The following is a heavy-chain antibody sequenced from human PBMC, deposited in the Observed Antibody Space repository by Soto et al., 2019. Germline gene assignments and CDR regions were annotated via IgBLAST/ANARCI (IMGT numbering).Heavy chain of an antibody. D-gene: IGHD2-8*01. CDR1: GFTFTIYA. Sequence: EVQLLESGGGLAQPGGSLRLSCAASGFTFTIYAMTWVRQAPRKGLEWVSAISGRGSNRDYADSAKGRFTISRDNSKNTLYLQMNSLRAEYTAVYYCAKYAAEGYFDYWGQGTLVTVSS. V-gene: IGHV3-23*01. J-gene: IGHJ4*02. CDR3: AKYAAEGYFDY. CDR2: ISGRGSNR.